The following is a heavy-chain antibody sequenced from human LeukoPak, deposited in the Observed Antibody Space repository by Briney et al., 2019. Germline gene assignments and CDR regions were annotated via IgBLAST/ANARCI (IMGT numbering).Heavy chain of an antibody. V-gene: IGHV3-74*01. CDR2: INSDGSST. Sequence: PGGSLRLSCAASGFTFSSYWMHWVRQAPGKGLVWVSRINSDGSSTTYADSVKGRFTISRDNYKNTLNLQMSSLRAEDTAVYYCVVSYLYAFDIWGQGTMVTVSS. D-gene: IGHD5-18*01. CDR3: VVSYLYAFDI. CDR1: GFTFSSYW. J-gene: IGHJ3*02.